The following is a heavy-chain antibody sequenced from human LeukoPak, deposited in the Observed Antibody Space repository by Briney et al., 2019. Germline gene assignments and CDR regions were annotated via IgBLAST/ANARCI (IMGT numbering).Heavy chain of an antibody. V-gene: IGHV4-61*02. CDR3: ARDLYGSGSYYNYYYYYMDV. Sequence: SETLSLTCTVSGGSISSGSYYWSWIRQPAGKGLEWIWRIYTSGSTNYNPSLKSRVTISVDTSKNQFSLKLSSVTAADTAVYYCARDLYGSGSYYNYYYYYMDVWGKGTTVTVSS. J-gene: IGHJ6*03. D-gene: IGHD3-10*01. CDR1: GGSISSGSYY. CDR2: IYTSGST.